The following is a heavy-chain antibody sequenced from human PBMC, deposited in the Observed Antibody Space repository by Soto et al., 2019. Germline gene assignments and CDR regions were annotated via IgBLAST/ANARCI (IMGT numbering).Heavy chain of an antibody. CDR2: IWYDGRNK. V-gene: IGHV3-33*01. J-gene: IGHJ6*02. Sequence: QVQLVASGGGVVQPGRSLRLSCAASGFTFSSYGMHWVRQAPGKGLEWVAVIWYDGRNKYYAYSVKGRFTISRDNSRNTGYLPKNRVRGEEPAVYYCASGSCSGGSCYFYVMDVLGQGTTVTVS. CDR1: GFTFSSYG. CDR3: ASGSCSGGSCYFYVMDV. D-gene: IGHD2-15*01.